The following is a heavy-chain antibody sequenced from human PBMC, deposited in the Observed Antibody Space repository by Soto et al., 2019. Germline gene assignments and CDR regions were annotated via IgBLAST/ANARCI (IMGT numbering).Heavy chain of an antibody. V-gene: IGHV4-39*01. D-gene: IGHD2-15*01. J-gene: IGHJ3*02. Sequence: SSETLSLTCTVSGGSISSSSYYWGWIRQPPGKGLEWIGSIYYSGSTYYNPSLKSRVTISVDTSKNQFSLKLSSVTAADTAVYYCARIYCSGGSCYSRGNGFAFDIWGQGTMVTVSS. CDR1: GGSISSSSYY. CDR2: IYYSGST. CDR3: ARIYCSGGSCYSRGNGFAFDI.